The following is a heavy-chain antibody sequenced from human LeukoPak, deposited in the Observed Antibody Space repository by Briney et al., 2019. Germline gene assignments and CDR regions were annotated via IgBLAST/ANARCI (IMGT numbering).Heavy chain of an antibody. CDR1: GYTFTGYY. CDR2: INPNSGST. Sequence: ASVKVSCKASGYTFTGYYMHWVRQAPGQGLEWMGWINPNSGSTNYAQKFQGRVTMTRDTSISTAYVELSSLRSDDTAVYYCARIGRNLNWFDPWGQGTLVTVSS. J-gene: IGHJ5*02. V-gene: IGHV1-2*02. CDR3: ARIGRNLNWFDP.